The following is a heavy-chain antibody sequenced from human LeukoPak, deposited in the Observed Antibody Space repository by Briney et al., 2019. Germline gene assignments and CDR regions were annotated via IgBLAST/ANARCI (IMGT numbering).Heavy chain of an antibody. CDR2: ISGSGNST. CDR1: GFTFSSYA. D-gene: IGHD2-2*02. V-gene: IGHV3-23*01. CDR3: AKGRGYCSSTSCYTTKGYYYYYYGMDV. Sequence: GGSLRLSCAASGFTFSSYAMSWVRQAPGKGLEWVSAISGSGNSTYYADSVKGRFTISRDNSKNTLYLQMNSLRAEDTAVYYCAKGRGYCSSTSCYTTKGYYYYYYGMDVWGQGTTVTVSS. J-gene: IGHJ6*02.